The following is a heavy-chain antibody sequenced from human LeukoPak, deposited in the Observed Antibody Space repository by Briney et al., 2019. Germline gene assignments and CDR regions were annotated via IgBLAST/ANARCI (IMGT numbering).Heavy chain of an antibody. CDR3: AKGGAAAGKNYYYYMDV. CDR1: RFTFSSFA. D-gene: IGHD6-13*01. J-gene: IGHJ6*03. V-gene: IGHV3-23*01. Sequence: GGSLRLSCAASRFTFSSFAMHWVRQAPGKGLEWVSAISGSGGSTYYADSVKGRFTISRDNSKNTLYLQMNSLRAEDTAVYYCAKGGAAAGKNYYYYMDVWGKGTTVTVSS. CDR2: ISGSGGST.